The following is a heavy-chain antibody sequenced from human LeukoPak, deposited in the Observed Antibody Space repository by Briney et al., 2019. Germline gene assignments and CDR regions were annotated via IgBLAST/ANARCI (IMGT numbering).Heavy chain of an antibody. CDR3: AIRAFGGLALNWFDP. CDR1: GYTLTEIS. Sequence: ASVKVSCKVSGYTLTEISIHWVRQAPGKGLEWMGGFDPEDGEIINAQKFQDRVTMTEDTSTDTAYLVLSSLRSEDTAVYYCAIRAFGGLALNWFDPWGQGTLVPVSS. V-gene: IGHV1-24*01. J-gene: IGHJ5*02. D-gene: IGHD3-16*01. CDR2: FDPEDGEI.